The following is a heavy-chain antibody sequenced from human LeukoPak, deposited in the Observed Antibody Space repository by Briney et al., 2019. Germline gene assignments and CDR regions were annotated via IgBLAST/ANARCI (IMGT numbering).Heavy chain of an antibody. V-gene: IGHV3-74*01. D-gene: IGHD3-22*01. CDR1: GFTFISYW. CDR3: ARGHHYYDSSAYYY. Sequence: GGSLRPSCAASGFTFISYWMHWVRQAPGKGLVWVSRINSDGSTTSYAASVKGRFTISRDTAKNTLYLQMNSLRAEDTAVYYCARGHHYYDSSAYYYWGQGTLVTVSS. CDR2: INSDGSTT. J-gene: IGHJ4*02.